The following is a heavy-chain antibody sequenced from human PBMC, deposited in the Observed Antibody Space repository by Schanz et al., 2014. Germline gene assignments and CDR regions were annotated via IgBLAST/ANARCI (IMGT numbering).Heavy chain of an antibody. V-gene: IGHV3-30-3*01. CDR2: ISYDGSNK. Sequence: VQLVESGGGLVQPGGSLRLSCAASGFTFSDHYMAWVRQAPGKGLEWVAVISYDGSNKYYADSVKGRFTISRDNSKNTLYLQMNALRAEDTAVYYCARDRGYCSGGSCLAFDYWGQGTLVTVSS. J-gene: IGHJ4*02. CDR3: ARDRGYCSGGSCLAFDY. CDR1: GFTFSDHY. D-gene: IGHD2-15*01.